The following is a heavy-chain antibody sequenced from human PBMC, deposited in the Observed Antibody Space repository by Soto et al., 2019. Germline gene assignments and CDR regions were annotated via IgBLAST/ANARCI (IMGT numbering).Heavy chain of an antibody. CDR1: GFTFRTYT. CDR3: AKEVLRFLEWFAGMDV. D-gene: IGHD3-3*01. CDR2: IRGFSPYT. J-gene: IGHJ6*02. Sequence: PGGSLRLSCISSGFTFRTYTMNWVRQAPGKGLEWVSGIRGFSPYTFYAESVKGRFTISGDNAKNSLYLQMNSLRAEDTAVYYCAKEVLRFLEWFAGMDVWGQGTTVTVS. V-gene: IGHV3-21*04.